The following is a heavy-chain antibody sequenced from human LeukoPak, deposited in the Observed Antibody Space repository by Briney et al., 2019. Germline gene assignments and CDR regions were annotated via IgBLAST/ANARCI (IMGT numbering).Heavy chain of an antibody. CDR1: GFIFSNYV. J-gene: IGHJ4*02. CDR3: ARGWDRDCTSTSCYIAYN. Sequence: GGSLRLFCAASGFIFSNYVMHWVRQPPGKGLEWVAVISYDGSNKYYADSVKGRFTISRDNSKNTLYLQMNSLRAEDTAVYYCARGWDRDCTSTSCYIAYNWGQGTLVSVSS. D-gene: IGHD2-2*02. CDR2: ISYDGSNK. V-gene: IGHV3-30-3*01.